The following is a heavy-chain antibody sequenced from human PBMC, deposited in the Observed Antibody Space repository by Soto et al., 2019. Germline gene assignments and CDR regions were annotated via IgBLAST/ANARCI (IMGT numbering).Heavy chain of an antibody. D-gene: IGHD2-8*01. CDR2: INAGNGNT. J-gene: IGHJ5*02. Sequence: QVQLVQSGAEVKKPGASVKVSCKASGYTFTSYAMHWVRQAPGQRLEWMGWINAGNGNTKYSQKFQGRVTITRDTSASTAYMELSSLRSEDTAVYYCARAGNGIPDWFDPWGQGTLVTVSS. CDR3: ARAGNGIPDWFDP. V-gene: IGHV1-3*01. CDR1: GYTFTSYA.